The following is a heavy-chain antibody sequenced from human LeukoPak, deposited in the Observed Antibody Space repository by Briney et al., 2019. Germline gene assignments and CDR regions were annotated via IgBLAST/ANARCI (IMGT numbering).Heavy chain of an antibody. CDR1: GFTFSSYA. V-gene: IGHV3-23*01. CDR2: ISGSGGST. CDR3: ARSLRVRGVPDYMDV. J-gene: IGHJ6*03. Sequence: GSLRLSCAASGFTFSSYAMSWVRQAPGKGLEWVSAISGSGGSTYYADSVKGRFTISRDNSKNTLYLQMNSLRAEDTAVYYCARSLRVRGVPDYMDVWGKGTTVIISS. D-gene: IGHD3-10*01.